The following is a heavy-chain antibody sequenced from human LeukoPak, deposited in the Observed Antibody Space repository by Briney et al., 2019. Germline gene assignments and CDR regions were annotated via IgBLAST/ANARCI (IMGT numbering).Heavy chain of an antibody. CDR2: INPNSGGT. Sequence: GASVKLSCKTSGYTFTDYYLHWGRQAPGQGLEWMGWINPNSGGTSSAQKFQGRFTMTRDTSITTVYMEVAWLTSEETAIYYCSRADRLDGAPYLIGPWGQGTLVTVSS. CDR3: SRADRLDGAPYLIGP. D-gene: IGHD2-21*01. CDR1: GYTFTDYY. J-gene: IGHJ5*02. V-gene: IGHV1-2*02.